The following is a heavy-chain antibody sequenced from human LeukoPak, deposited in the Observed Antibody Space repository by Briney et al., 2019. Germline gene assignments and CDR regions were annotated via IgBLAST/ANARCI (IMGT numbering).Heavy chain of an antibody. D-gene: IGHD4-17*01. Sequence: PGGSLRLSCAASGFTLSNYIIHWVRQAPGKGLEDVSAISNNGDRTYYANSVKGRFTISRDNSKKMLYLQMGSLRVEDMAVYYCVRDGDVSPIRPRHYGMDVWGQGTTVTVSS. CDR2: ISNNGDRT. CDR3: VRDGDVSPIRPRHYGMDV. J-gene: IGHJ6*02. V-gene: IGHV3-64*01. CDR1: GFTLSNYI.